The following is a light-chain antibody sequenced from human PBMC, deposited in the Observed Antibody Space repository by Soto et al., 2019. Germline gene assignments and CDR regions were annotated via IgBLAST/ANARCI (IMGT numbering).Light chain of an antibody. CDR1: QSVSSN. V-gene: IGKV3-15*01. J-gene: IGKJ1*01. CDR2: GAS. CDR3: QQYNNWPGT. Sequence: EIVMTQSPATLSVSPGERATLSFRASQSVSSNLAWYQQKPGQAPRLLIYGASTRATGIPARFSGSGSGTEFTLTISSLQSEDFAVYYCQQYNNWPGTFGQGPRWIS.